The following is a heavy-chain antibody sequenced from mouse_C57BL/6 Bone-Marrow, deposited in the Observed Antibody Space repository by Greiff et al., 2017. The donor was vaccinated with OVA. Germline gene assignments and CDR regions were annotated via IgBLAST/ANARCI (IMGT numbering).Heavy chain of an antibody. CDR2: IHPNSGST. J-gene: IGHJ1*03. CDR1: GYTFTSYW. CDR3: ARENFWYFDV. V-gene: IGHV1-64*01. Sequence: QVQLQQPGAELVKPGASVKLSCKASGYTFTSYWMHWVKQRPGQGLEWIGMIHPNSGSTNYYEKFKSKATLTVDKSSSTAYMQLSSLTSEDSAVYYCARENFWYFDVWGTGTTVTVSS.